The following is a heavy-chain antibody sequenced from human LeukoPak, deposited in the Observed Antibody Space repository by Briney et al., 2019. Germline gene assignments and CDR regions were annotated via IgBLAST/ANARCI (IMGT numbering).Heavy chain of an antibody. CDR1: GGSTSSHY. CDR2: IYYSGST. V-gene: IGHV4-59*11. Sequence: SETLSLTCTVSGGSTSSHYWSWIRQPPGKGLEWIGYIYYSGSTNYNPSLKSRVTISVDTSKNQFSLKLSSVTAADTAVYYCARVGESYYDILTGYSYYYYYMDVWGKGTTVTVSS. D-gene: IGHD3-9*01. J-gene: IGHJ6*03. CDR3: ARVGESYYDILTGYSYYYYYMDV.